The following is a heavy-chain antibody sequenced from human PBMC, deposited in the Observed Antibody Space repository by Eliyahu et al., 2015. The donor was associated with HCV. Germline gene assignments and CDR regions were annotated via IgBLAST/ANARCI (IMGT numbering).Heavy chain of an antibody. CDR1: XDSVXSNSAA. D-gene: IGHD3-16*01. Sequence: QVQLQQSGPGLVKPSQTLSLTCSIXXDSVXSNSAAWNWIRQSPSRGLEWLGRTYYRSKWNTDYAPFLKGRITVNPDASKNQFSLQLNSVTPEDTALYYCARQEKGGFDYWGQGTLVTVSS. J-gene: IGHJ4*02. CDR2: TYYRSKWNT. CDR3: ARQEKGGFDY. V-gene: IGHV6-1*01.